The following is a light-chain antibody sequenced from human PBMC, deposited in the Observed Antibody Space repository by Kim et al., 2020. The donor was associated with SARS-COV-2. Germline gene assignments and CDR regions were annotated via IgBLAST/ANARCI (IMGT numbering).Light chain of an antibody. Sequence: SSELTQDPAVSVALGQTVSFTCQGDSLRTYYAGWYQQKPGQAPVLVIYGKNNRPSGIPDRFSGSSSGDIASLTITGAQAEDEADYYCNSRDSSGNLYVFGTGTKVTVL. V-gene: IGLV3-19*01. CDR1: SLRTYY. CDR3: NSRDSSGNLYV. CDR2: GKN. J-gene: IGLJ1*01.